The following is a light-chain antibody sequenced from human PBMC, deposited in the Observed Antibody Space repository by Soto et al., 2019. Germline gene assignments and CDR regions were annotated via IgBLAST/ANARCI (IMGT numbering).Light chain of an antibody. Sequence: EIVMTQSPATLSVSPGERATLSCRPSQSVSSNLAWYQQKPGQAPRLLIYGAFTRATGIPARFSGSGSGTEFTLTISSLQSEDSAVYYCQQYNNWPRTFGQGTKWIS. CDR3: QQYNNWPRT. J-gene: IGKJ1*01. V-gene: IGKV3-15*01. CDR2: GAF. CDR1: QSVSSN.